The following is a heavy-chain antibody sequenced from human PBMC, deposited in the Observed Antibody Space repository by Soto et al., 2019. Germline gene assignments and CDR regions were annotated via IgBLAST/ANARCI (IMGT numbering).Heavy chain of an antibody. J-gene: IGHJ3*02. D-gene: IGHD5-12*01. Sequence: QVQLQQSGPGLVKPSQTLSLTCAISGDSVSSNSAAWNWIRQSPSRGLEWLGRTYYRSKWYNDYAVSVKSRITINPDTSKNQFSLQLNSVTPEDTAVYYCARERAVATIIVSYMTAITHDAFDIWGQGTMVTVSS. CDR1: GDSVSSNSAA. V-gene: IGHV6-1*01. CDR2: TYYRSKWYN. CDR3: ARERAVATIIVSYMTAITHDAFDI.